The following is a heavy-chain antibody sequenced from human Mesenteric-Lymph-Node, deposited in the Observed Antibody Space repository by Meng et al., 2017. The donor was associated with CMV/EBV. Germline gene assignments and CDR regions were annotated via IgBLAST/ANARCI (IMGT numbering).Heavy chain of an antibody. CDR1: GFPFSDYY. CDR2: ISSGGNTI. D-gene: IGHD2-2*01. J-gene: IGHJ4*02. Sequence: SGFPFSDYYISWIRQAPGKGLEWVSCISSGGNTIYYAISVKDRFSISRDNAKTSLSLQMNSLLLPDTAVYYCARDIVVVLGADDYFDHWGQGTLVTVSS. CDR3: ARDIVVVLGADDYFDH. V-gene: IGHV3-11*01.